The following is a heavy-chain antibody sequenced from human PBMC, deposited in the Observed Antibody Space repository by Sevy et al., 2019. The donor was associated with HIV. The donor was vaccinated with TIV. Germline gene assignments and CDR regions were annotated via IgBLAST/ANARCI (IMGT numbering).Heavy chain of an antibody. CDR3: ATGRQGATYGY. CDR2: ISYDGSDK. V-gene: IGHV3-30*03. J-gene: IGHJ4*02. Sequence: GGSLRLSCAASGFNFRIYAMHWVRQAPGKGLEWVAVISYDGSDKFYAESVKGRFTISRDNSKNMVFLQLNSLRGDDTAAYYCATGRQGATYGYWGLGTPVTVSS. CDR1: GFNFRIYA. D-gene: IGHD3-10*01.